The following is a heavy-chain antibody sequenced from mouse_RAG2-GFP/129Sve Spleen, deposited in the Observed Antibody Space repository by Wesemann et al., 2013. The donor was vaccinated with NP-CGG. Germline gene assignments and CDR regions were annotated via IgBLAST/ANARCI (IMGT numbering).Heavy chain of an antibody. Sequence: CAASGFTFSSYGMSWVRQTPEKRLEWVATISGGGSYTYYPDSVKGRFTISRDNAKNNLYLQMSSLRSEDTALYYCARHRYYYGYGDFDYWGQGTTLTVSS. CDR1: GFTFSSYG. V-gene: IGHV5-9-2*01. CDR3: ARHRYYYGYGDFDY. CDR2: ISGGGSYT. J-gene: IGHJ2*01. D-gene: IGHD2-2*01.